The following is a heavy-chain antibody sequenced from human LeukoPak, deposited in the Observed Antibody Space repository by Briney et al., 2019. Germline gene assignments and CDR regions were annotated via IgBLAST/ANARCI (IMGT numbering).Heavy chain of an antibody. CDR2: IYSGGST. CDR3: AKAYHDSGCLIDY. J-gene: IGHJ4*02. CDR1: GFTVSSNY. V-gene: IGHV3-66*01. Sequence: GGSLRLSCAASGFTVSSNYMSWVRQAPGKGLEWVSVIYSGGSTYYADSVKGRFTISRDNSKNTLYLQMNSLRAEDTAVYYCAKAYHDSGCLIDYWGQGTLVTVSS. D-gene: IGHD6-19*01.